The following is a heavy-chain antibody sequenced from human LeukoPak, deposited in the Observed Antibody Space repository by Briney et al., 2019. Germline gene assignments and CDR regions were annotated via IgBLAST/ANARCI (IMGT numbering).Heavy chain of an antibody. J-gene: IGHJ3*01. CDR3: ARVDYYGSGSNL. D-gene: IGHD3-10*01. Sequence: ASVKVSCKASGGTFSSYAISWVRQAPGQGLEWMGGIIPIFGTANYAQKFQGRVTITADKSTSTAYMELSSLRSEDTAVYYCARVDYYGSGSNLWGQGTMVTVSS. CDR2: IIPIFGTA. CDR1: GGTFSSYA. V-gene: IGHV1-69*06.